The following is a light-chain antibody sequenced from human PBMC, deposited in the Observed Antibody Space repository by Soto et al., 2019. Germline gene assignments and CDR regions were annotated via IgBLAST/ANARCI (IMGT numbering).Light chain of an antibody. V-gene: IGLV4-69*01. Sequence: QLVLTQSPSASASLGASVKLTCTLSSGHNTYAIAWHQQQPGKGPRYLMKVNSDGSHTKGDGIPDRFSGSSSGAERYLTISGLQSDDEADYYCQSWASGIRVFGGGTKLTVL. CDR3: QSWASGIRV. CDR1: SGHNTYA. J-gene: IGLJ3*02. CDR2: VNSDGSH.